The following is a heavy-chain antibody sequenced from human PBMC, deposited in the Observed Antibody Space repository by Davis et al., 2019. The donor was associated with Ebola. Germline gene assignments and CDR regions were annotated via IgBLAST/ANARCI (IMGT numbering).Heavy chain of an antibody. Sequence: GESLKISCAASGFTFSSYWMSWVRQAPGKGLEWVANIKQDGSEKYYVDSVKGRFTISRDNSKNTLYLQMNSLRAEDTAVYYCANYGDSFDYWGQGTLVTVSS. V-gene: IGHV3-7*03. CDR1: GFTFSSYW. J-gene: IGHJ4*02. CDR2: IKQDGSEK. D-gene: IGHD4-17*01. CDR3: ANYGDSFDY.